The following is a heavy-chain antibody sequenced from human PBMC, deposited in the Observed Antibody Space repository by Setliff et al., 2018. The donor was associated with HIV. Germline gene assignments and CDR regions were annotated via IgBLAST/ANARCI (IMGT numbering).Heavy chain of an antibody. D-gene: IGHD1-26*01. J-gene: IGHJ4*02. CDR2: MTNTGNVI. CDR3: AKDAKGSIDY. CDR1: GFTFSTYS. Sequence: PGGSLRLSCAASGFTFSTYSLNRVRQAPGKGLECVSLMTNTGNVINYADSVKGRFTISRDNSRNTLYLQMSGLRIEDTATYFCAKDAKGSIDYWGQGTLVTVSS. V-gene: IGHV3-30-3*01.